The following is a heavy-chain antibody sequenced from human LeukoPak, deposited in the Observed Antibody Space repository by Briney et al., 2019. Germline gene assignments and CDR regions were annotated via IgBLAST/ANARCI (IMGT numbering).Heavy chain of an antibody. J-gene: IGHJ4*02. CDR3: ARDPYDYVWGSPNYFDY. CDR1: GGSFSGYY. Sequence: SETLSLTCAVYGGSFSGYYWSWIRQPPGKGLEWIGDINHSGSTNYNPSLKSRVTISVDTSKNQFSLKLSSVTAADTAVYYCARDPYDYVWGSPNYFDYWGQGTLVTVSS. CDR2: INHSGST. V-gene: IGHV4-34*01. D-gene: IGHD3-16*01.